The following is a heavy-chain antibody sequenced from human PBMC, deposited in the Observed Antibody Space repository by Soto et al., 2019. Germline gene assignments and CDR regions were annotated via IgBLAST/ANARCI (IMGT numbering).Heavy chain of an antibody. CDR3: VRDGTKNLRDWFDP. Sequence: SETLALTCNISGACLSGSYWSWIRQPPGKGLEWIGRIHATGSSDYNPSLKIRITISVYMSKKQFSLTLRSVTAADTAMYYCVRDGTKNLRDWFDPWGQGILVTASS. CDR2: IHATGSS. J-gene: IGHJ5*02. V-gene: IGHV4-4*07. CDR1: GACLSGSY. D-gene: IGHD1-1*01.